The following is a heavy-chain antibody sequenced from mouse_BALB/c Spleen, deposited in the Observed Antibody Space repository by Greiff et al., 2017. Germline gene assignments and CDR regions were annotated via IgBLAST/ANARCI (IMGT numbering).Heavy chain of an antibody. Sequence: VQLKESGGGLVQPGGSRKLSCAASGFTFSSFGMHWVRQAPEKGLEWVAYISSGSSTIYYADTVKGRFTISRDNPKNTLFLQMTSLRSEDTAMYYCARRNYGTLYYFDYWGQGTTLTVSS. CDR3: ARRNYGTLYYFDY. CDR2: ISSGSSTI. CDR1: GFTFSSFG. J-gene: IGHJ2*01. D-gene: IGHD1-1*01. V-gene: IGHV5-17*02.